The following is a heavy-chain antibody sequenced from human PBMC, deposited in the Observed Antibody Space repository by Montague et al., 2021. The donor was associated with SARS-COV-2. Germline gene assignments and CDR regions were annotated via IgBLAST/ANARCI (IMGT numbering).Heavy chain of an antibody. CDR3: ARGQRQAFSVFGVVAGGPELKCYGLVV. J-gene: IGHJ6*02. Sequence: SETLSPTCAAYGGSSNNYYWSWIRQASEKGLEWIGEIDQGGATHYSPSLRSRPILSVDTSINQFSLKLTSVTAADTAVYFCARGQRQAFSVFGVVAGGPELKCYGLVVWGLGTMVTVS. D-gene: IGHD3-3*01. CDR2: IDQGGAT. CDR1: GGSSNNYY. V-gene: IGHV4-34*01.